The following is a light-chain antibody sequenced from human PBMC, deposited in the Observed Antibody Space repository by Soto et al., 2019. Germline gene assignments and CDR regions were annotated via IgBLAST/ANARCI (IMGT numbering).Light chain of an antibody. J-gene: IGKJ2*01. CDR2: AVS. CDR1: QSISKY. Sequence: DIQMTQSPSSLSASVGDRVTITCRASQSISKYLNWYQQKPGKAASLLMYAVSSLQGGVPPRFSGSASGTNFSLTIAGLQREDFATYHCQQSYRTPYTFGQGTKLEIK. CDR3: QQSYRTPYT. V-gene: IGKV1-39*01.